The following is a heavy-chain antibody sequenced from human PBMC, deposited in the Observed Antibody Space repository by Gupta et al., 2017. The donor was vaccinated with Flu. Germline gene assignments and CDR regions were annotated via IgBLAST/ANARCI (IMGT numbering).Heavy chain of an antibody. CDR3: ARVSPSGYWWWFDP. CDR2: IIPIFGTA. CDR1: GGTFSSYA. D-gene: IGHD3-22*01. V-gene: IGHV1-69*01. J-gene: IGHJ5*02. Sequence: QVQLVQSGAEVKKPGSSVKVSCKASGGTFSSYAISWVRQAPGQGLEWMGGIIPIFGTANYAQKFQGRVTITADESTSTAYMELSSLRSEDTAVYYCARVSPSGYWWWFDPWGQGTLVTVSS.